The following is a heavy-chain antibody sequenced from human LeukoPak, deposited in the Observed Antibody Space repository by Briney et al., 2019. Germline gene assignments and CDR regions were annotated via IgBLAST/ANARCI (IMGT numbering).Heavy chain of an antibody. CDR3: ARDKMITFGGVIALNYYFDW. D-gene: IGHD3-16*02. J-gene: IGHJ4*02. Sequence: GASVKVSCKASGGTFTSYAISWVRQAPGQGLEWMGRIIPILGTANYAKKFPGRVTITTYESTSTAYLELRSLRSEDTAVYYWARDKMITFGGVIALNYYFDWWGQGTLVTVSS. CDR1: GGTFTSYA. V-gene: IGHV1-69*11. CDR2: IIPILGTA.